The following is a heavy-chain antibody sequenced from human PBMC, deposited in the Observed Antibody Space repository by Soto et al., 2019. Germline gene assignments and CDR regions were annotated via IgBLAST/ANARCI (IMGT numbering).Heavy chain of an antibody. CDR2: IIPIFGTA. J-gene: IGHJ6*02. Sequence: ASVKVSCKASGGTFSSYAISWVRQAPGQGLEWMGGIIPIFGTANYAQKFQGRVTITADESTSTAYMELSSLRSEDTAVYYCASRSAVIAAAGPLGMDVWGQGTTVTVSS. D-gene: IGHD6-13*01. CDR1: GGTFSSYA. CDR3: ASRSAVIAAAGPLGMDV. V-gene: IGHV1-69*13.